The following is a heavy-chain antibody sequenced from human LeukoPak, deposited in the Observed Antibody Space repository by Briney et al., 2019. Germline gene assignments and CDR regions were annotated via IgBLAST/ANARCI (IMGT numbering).Heavy chain of an antibody. Sequence: SETLSLTCAVSGGSISSSNWWSWVRPPPGKGLEWIGEIYHSGSTNYNPSLKSRVTISVDKSKNQFSLKLSSVTAADTAVYYCAKREVVAANFDYWGQGTLVTVSS. CDR1: GGSISSSNW. J-gene: IGHJ4*02. CDR3: AKREVVAANFDY. D-gene: IGHD2-15*01. V-gene: IGHV4-4*02. CDR2: IYHSGST.